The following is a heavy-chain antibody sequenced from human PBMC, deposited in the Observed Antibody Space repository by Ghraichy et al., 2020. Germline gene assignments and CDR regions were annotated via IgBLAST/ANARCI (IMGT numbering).Heavy chain of an antibody. CDR3: ARASYSGTSAEY. Sequence: GSLRLSCTVSGDSINYYYWTWIRQPPGKGLEWIGYSYYSETANYNPSLKSRVTISVDMSKNQFSLSVTSVTAADTAVYYCARASYSGTSAEYWGQGTLVTVSS. D-gene: IGHD1-26*01. V-gene: IGHV4-59*01. J-gene: IGHJ4*02. CDR1: GDSINYYY. CDR2: SYYSETA.